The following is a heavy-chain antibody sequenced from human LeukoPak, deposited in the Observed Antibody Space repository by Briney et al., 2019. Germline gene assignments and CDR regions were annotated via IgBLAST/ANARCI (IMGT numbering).Heavy chain of an antibody. Sequence: GGSLRLSCAVSGFTFSNAWMSWVRQAPAKGLEWVGRIKSKTDGGTTDYAAPVKGRFTISRDDSKNTLYLQMNSLKTEDTAVYYCTTDRGSNYFDYWGQGTLVTVSS. J-gene: IGHJ4*02. CDR2: IKSKTDGGTT. CDR1: GFTFSNAW. CDR3: TTDRGSNYFDY. V-gene: IGHV3-15*01.